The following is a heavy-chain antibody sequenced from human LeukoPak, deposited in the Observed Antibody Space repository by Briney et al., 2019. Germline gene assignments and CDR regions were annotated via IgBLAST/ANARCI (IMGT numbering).Heavy chain of an antibody. D-gene: IGHD2-21*02. CDR1: GFTFSTYA. J-gene: IGHJ4*02. Sequence: GGSLRLSCAASGFTFSTYAMHWVRQGPGKGLEWVAVISYDGSNKYYADSVKGRFTISRDNSKNTLYLQMNSLRAEDTAVYYCAKDHCGGDCYLFDYWGQGTLVSVSS. V-gene: IGHV3-30*04. CDR3: AKDHCGGDCYLFDY. CDR2: ISYDGSNK.